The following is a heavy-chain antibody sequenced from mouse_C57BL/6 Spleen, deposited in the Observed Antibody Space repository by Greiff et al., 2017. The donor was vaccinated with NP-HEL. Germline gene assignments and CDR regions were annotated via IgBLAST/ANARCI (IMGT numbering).Heavy chain of an antibody. J-gene: IGHJ3*01. D-gene: IGHD2-4*01. CDR3: ARRRGGFYYDYDDDSFAY. Sequence: QVQLQQSGPGLVQPSQSLSITCTVSGFSLTSYGVHWVRQSPGKGLEWLGVIWSGGSTDYNAAFISRLSISKDNSKSQVFFKMNSLQADDTAIYYCARRRGGFYYDYDDDSFAYWGQGTLVTVSA. V-gene: IGHV2-2*01. CDR1: GFSLTSYG. CDR2: IWSGGST.